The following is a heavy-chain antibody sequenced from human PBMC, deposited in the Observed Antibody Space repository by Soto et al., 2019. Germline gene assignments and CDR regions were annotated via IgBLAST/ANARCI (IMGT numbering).Heavy chain of an antibody. J-gene: IGHJ2*01. D-gene: IGHD3-3*02. Sequence: EVQLVESGGGLVQPGGSLALSCAASGFTVSGYAMHWVRQASGKGLEWVGRIRSKTNTYATAYAASVKGRFTISRDDSKNTAYLQMNSLKTEDPALYYCTRIFGDATYSFNLWGSGTLVTASS. V-gene: IGHV3-73*02. CDR1: GFTVSGYA. CDR3: TRIFGDATYSFNL. CDR2: IRSKTNTYAT.